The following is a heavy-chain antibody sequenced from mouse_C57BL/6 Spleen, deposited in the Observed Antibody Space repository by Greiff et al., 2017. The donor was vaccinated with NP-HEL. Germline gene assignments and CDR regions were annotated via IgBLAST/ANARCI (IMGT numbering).Heavy chain of an antibody. Sequence: VQLQQSGAELVRPGTSVKLFCKASGYTFTSYWMHWVKQRPGQGLEWVGVIDPSDSYTNYNQKFKGKATLTVDTSSSTAYMQLSSLTSEDSAVYYCARGYDYDENFDYWGQGTTLTVSS. CDR2: IDPSDSYT. V-gene: IGHV1-59*01. J-gene: IGHJ2*01. CDR1: GYTFTSYW. D-gene: IGHD2-4*01. CDR3: ARGYDYDENFDY.